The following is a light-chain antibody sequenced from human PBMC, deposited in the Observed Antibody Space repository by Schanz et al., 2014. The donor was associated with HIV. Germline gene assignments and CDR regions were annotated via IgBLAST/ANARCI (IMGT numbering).Light chain of an antibody. J-gene: IGKJ2*01. CDR1: QDISNY. CDR2: AAS. V-gene: IGKV1-16*01. Sequence: DIQMTQSPSSLSASVGDRVTITCQASQDISNYLNWYQQKPGKAPKLLIYAASTLQSGVPSRFSGSGSGAEFTLTISSLQPDDLATYYCQQYTKYPPFTFGQGTKLEIK. CDR3: QQYTKYPPFT.